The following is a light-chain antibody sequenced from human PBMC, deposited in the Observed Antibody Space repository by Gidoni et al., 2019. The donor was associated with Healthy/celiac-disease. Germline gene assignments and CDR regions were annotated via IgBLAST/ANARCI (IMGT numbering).Light chain of an antibody. CDR3: QQYDNLPSDFT. Sequence: DIQMTQSPSSLSASVGDRVTITCQASQDISNYLNWYQQKPGKAPKLLIYDASNLETGVQSRFSGSGSGTDFTFTISSLQPEDIATYYCQQYDNLPSDFTFGPGTKVDIK. V-gene: IGKV1-33*01. CDR2: DAS. CDR1: QDISNY. J-gene: IGKJ3*01.